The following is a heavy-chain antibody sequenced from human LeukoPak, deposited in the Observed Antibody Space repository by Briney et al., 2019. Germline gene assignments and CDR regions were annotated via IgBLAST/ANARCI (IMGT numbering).Heavy chain of an antibody. V-gene: IGHV3-7*01. D-gene: IGHD3-3*01. CDR1: GFTLSSYW. Sequence: GGSLRLSCAASGFTLSSYWMSWVRQAPGKGLEWVANIKQDGSEKYYVDSVKGRFTISRDNAKNSLYLQMNSLRAEDTAVYYCARGLTPITIFGVVSGYYYYYMDVWGKGTTVTVSS. CDR2: IKQDGSEK. J-gene: IGHJ6*03. CDR3: ARGLTPITIFGVVSGYYYYYMDV.